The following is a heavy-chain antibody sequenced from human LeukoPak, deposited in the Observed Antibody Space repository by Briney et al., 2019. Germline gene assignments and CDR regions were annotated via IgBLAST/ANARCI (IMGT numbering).Heavy chain of an antibody. V-gene: IGHV3-23*01. CDR2: VRGSGSDT. D-gene: IGHD5-12*01. Sequence: SGGSLRLSCAASGFTFRTYAMSWVRQAPGKGLEWVSAVRGSGSDTYYADSVKGRFTISRDNSKNTLYLQMNSLRAEDTAIYYCAKTSRVNSAYDSPFDYWGQGTLVTVFS. CDR3: AKTSRVNSAYDSPFDY. J-gene: IGHJ4*02. CDR1: GFTFRTYA.